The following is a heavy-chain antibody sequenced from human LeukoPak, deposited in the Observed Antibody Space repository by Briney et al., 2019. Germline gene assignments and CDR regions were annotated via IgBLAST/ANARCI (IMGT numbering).Heavy chain of an antibody. CDR3: ARGHRHYYDSSGYYFGSAEYFQH. CDR1: GFTFSSYA. CDR2: INHSGST. J-gene: IGHJ1*01. V-gene: IGHV4-34*01. D-gene: IGHD3-22*01. Sequence: PGGSLRLSCAASGFTFSSYAMSWIRQPPGKGLEWIGEINHSGSTNYNPSLKSRVTISVDTSKNQFSLKLSSVTAADTAVYYCARGHRHYYDSSGYYFGSAEYFQHWGQGTLVTVSS.